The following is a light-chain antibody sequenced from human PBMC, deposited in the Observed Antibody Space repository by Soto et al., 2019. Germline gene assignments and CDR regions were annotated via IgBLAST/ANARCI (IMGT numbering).Light chain of an antibody. CDR2: ANS. Sequence: QSVLTQPPSVSGAPGQRGTISCTVCSSKIGPGYDVPWYQQLPETAPTPPIYANSNRPSGDPDRFSGSNPGTSASLAITGPQAEDEADYYRQSFDSSRFDVCGTGTKVTV. CDR3: QSFDSSRFDV. V-gene: IGLV1-40*01. J-gene: IGLJ1*01. CDR1: SSKIGPGYD.